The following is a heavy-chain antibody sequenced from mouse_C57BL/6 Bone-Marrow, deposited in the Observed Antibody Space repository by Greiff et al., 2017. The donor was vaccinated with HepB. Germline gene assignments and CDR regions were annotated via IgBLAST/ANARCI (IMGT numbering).Heavy chain of an antibody. CDR3: ARRHYYGSSYVPFAY. CDR1: GYTFTGYW. D-gene: IGHD1-1*01. J-gene: IGHJ3*01. CDR2: ILPGSGST. Sequence: VQRVESGAELMKPGASVKLSCKATGYTFTGYWIEWVKQRPGHGLEWIGEILPGSGSTNYNEKFKGKATFTADTSSNTAYMQLSSLTTEDSAISYCARRHYYGSSYVPFAYWGQGTLVTVSA. V-gene: IGHV1-9*01.